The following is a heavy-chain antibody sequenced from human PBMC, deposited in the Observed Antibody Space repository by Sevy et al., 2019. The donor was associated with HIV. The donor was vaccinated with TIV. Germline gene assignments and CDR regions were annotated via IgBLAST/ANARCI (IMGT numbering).Heavy chain of an antibody. Sequence: GGSLRLSCAASGFTVSSNYMSWVRQAPGKGLEWVSVIYSGGSTYYADSVKGRFTISRDNSKNTLYLQMNSLRAEDTAVYYCARSPPSTLYSSSSGLLVWGQGTLVTVSS. J-gene: IGHJ4*02. CDR1: GFTVSSNY. CDR2: IYSGGST. CDR3: ARSPPSTLYSSSSGLLV. V-gene: IGHV3-53*01. D-gene: IGHD6-6*01.